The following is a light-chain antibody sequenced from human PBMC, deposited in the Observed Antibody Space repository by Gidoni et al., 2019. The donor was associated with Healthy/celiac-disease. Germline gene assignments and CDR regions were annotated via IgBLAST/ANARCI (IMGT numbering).Light chain of an antibody. V-gene: IGKV4-1*01. J-gene: IGKJ1*01. CDR2: WAS. Sequence: DIVMTQSPDSLAVSLVERATINCKSSQSVLYSSNNKNYLAWYQQKPGQPPKLLIYWASTRESGVPDRFSGSGSGTDFTLTISSLQAEDVAVYYCQQYYSTPRTFXXXTKVEIK. CDR1: QSVLYSSNNKNY. CDR3: QQYYSTPRT.